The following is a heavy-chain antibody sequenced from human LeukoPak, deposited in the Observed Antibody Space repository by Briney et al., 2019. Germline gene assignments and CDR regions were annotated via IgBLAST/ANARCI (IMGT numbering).Heavy chain of an antibody. CDR2: IYYSGST. V-gene: IGHV4-59*01. D-gene: IGHD2-2*01. CDR3: ARGVIVVVPAANAYYFDY. CDR1: GGSISSYY. Sequence: NPSETLSLTCTVSGGSISSYYWIWIRQPPGKGLEWIGYIYYSGSTNYNPSLKGRVTISVDTSKNQFSLKLSSVTAAYTAVYYCARGVIVVVPAANAYYFDYWGQGTLVTVSS. J-gene: IGHJ4*02.